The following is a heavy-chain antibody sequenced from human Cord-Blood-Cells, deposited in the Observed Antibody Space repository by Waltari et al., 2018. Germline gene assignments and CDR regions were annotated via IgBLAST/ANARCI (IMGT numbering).Heavy chain of an antibody. CDR3: ASCPKSYWYFDL. CDR2: IETGSSR. V-gene: IGHV3-53*01. CDR1: GYTVSSNY. Sequence: EVQLVESGGGLIQPGGSLRLSCAASGYTVSSNYMSRVRHAPGEGLGLVSVIETGSSRYYAESAKGLFTISRDKSKNSLYRQVDGRIAEDTAVYYGASCPKSYWYFDLWGRGTLVTVSS. J-gene: IGHJ2*01.